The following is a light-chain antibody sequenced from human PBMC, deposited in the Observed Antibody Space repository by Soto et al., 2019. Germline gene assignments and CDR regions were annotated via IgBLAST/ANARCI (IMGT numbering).Light chain of an antibody. J-gene: IGLJ1*01. CDR3: SSYAGSHTYV. V-gene: IGLV2-8*01. CDR1: SSDVGGYNY. CDR2: EVS. Sequence: QSALTQPPSASGSPGQSVTISCTGTSSDVGGYNYVSWYQQHPGKAPQLMIYEVSKRPSGVPDRFSGSKSGNTASLTVSGLQAEDEADYSCSSYAGSHTYVFGTGTKLTVL.